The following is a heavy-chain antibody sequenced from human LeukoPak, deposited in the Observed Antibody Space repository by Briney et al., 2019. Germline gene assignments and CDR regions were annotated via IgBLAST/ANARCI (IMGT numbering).Heavy chain of an antibody. CDR2: VNPNSGNT. V-gene: IGHV1-8*01. CDR1: GYTFTSYD. Sequence: ASVKVSCKASGYTFTSYDINWVRQATGQGLEWMGWVNPNSGNTGYAQKFQGRVTMTRNTSISTAYMELSSLRSEDTAVYYCARGGSGSYYLDYWGQGTLVTVSS. CDR3: ARGGSGSYYLDY. J-gene: IGHJ4*02. D-gene: IGHD1-26*01.